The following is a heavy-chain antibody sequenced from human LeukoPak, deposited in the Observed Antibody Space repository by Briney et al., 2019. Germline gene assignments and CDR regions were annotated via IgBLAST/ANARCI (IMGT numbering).Heavy chain of an antibody. Sequence: PGGSLRPSCAASGFTFSNAWMSWVRQAPGKGLEWVGRIKSKTDGGTTDYAAPVKGRFTISRDDSKNTLYLQMNSLKTEDTAVYYCTTTVTYYYDSSGPDYWGQGTLVTVSS. CDR3: TTTVTYYYDSSGPDY. CDR1: GFTFSNAW. D-gene: IGHD3-22*01. CDR2: IKSKTDGGTT. V-gene: IGHV3-15*01. J-gene: IGHJ4*02.